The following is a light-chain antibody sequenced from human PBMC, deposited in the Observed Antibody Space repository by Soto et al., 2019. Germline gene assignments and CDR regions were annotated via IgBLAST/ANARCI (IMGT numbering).Light chain of an antibody. CDR3: SSYTSSNTRYV. V-gene: IGLV2-14*01. Sequence: QSALTQPASVSGSPGEWITISCTGTSSDVGGYNYVSWYQQHPGKAPKLMIYDVSSRPSGVSYRFSGSKSGNTASLTISGLQAEDEADYSCSSYTSSNTRYVFGTGTKVTVL. CDR2: DVS. CDR1: SSDVGGYNY. J-gene: IGLJ1*01.